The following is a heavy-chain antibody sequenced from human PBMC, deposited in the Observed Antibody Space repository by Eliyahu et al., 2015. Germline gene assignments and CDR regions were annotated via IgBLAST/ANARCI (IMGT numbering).Heavy chain of an antibody. Sequence: EVQLLESGGGLVQPGGSLRLSCAASGFTFNNYAIYWVRQAPGKGXGWVXTISVSGGSTYXADSVKGRFTISRDNSKNTLYLQMNSLRAEDTAVYYCAKDRSVLPQYFDLWGRGTLVTVSS. V-gene: IGHV3-23*01. CDR3: AKDRSVLPQYFDL. CDR2: ISVSGGST. D-gene: IGHD2/OR15-2a*01. CDR1: GFTFNNYA. J-gene: IGHJ2*01.